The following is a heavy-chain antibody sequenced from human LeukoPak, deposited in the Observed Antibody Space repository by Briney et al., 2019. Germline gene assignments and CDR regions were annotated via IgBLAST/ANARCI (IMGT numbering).Heavy chain of an antibody. D-gene: IGHD2-21*02. CDR1: GGSFSGYY. Sequence: SETLSLTCAVSGGSFSGYYWTWIRQSPGKGLEWIGEISSGGNTNENPSPSLKSRVTISVDRSKNQFSLNLSSVTAADTAVYYCARGGNEVTAHLVVYWGQGTLVTVSS. V-gene: IGHV4-34*01. CDR3: ARGGNEVTAHLVVY. J-gene: IGHJ4*02. CDR2: ISSGGNT.